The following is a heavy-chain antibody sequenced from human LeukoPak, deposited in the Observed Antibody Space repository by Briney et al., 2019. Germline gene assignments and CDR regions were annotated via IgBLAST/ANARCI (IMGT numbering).Heavy chain of an antibody. CDR2: IAYDGSNK. Sequence: GRSLRLSCAASGFTFSSYGMHWVRQAPGKGLEWVTIIAYDGSNKYYADSVKGRFTISRDNSKNTLYLQMNSLRTDDTAVYYCATSRSVVATRDFDYWGQGTLVTVSS. CDR3: ATSRSVVATRDFDY. V-gene: IGHV3-30*03. J-gene: IGHJ4*02. CDR1: GFTFSSYG. D-gene: IGHD5-12*01.